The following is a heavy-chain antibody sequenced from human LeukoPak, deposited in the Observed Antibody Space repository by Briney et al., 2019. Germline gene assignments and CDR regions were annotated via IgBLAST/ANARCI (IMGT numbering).Heavy chain of an antibody. Sequence: GGSLRLSCVASGFTFSSYAMHWVRQAPGKGLDYVSAISSSGGSTYYANSVKGRFTISRDNSKNTLYLQMGSLRTEDMAVYYCARNYYAPDYYYMDVWGKGTTVTISS. CDR3: ARNYYAPDYYYMDV. CDR1: GFTFSSYA. D-gene: IGHD1-26*01. J-gene: IGHJ6*03. CDR2: ISSSGGST. V-gene: IGHV3-64*01.